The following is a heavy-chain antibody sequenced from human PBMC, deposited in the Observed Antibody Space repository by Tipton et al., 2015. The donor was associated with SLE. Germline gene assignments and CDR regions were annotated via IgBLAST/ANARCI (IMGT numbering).Heavy chain of an antibody. CDR2: MSPNNGDT. CDR3: ARGVEAGVDC. J-gene: IGHJ4*02. D-gene: IGHD6-13*01. V-gene: IGHV1-8*01. Sequence: QLVQSGAEVKMPGASVKVSCEASGYTFTSLDINWVRQASGQGFEWMGWMSPNNGDTGYAQKFQGRVTMTRDTSTSTAYMELSTLTSEDTAVYYCARGVEAGVDCWGQGTQVTVSS. CDR1: GYTFTSLD.